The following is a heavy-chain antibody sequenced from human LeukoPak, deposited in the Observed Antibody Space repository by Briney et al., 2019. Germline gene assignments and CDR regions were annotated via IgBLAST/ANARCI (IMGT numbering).Heavy chain of an antibody. D-gene: IGHD1-26*01. CDR3: AKVSYSGSYGDFDY. V-gene: IGHV3-64*02. CDR1: RFTFSSYA. J-gene: IGHJ4*02. CDR2: ISSNGGST. Sequence: GGSLRLSCAAPRFTFSSYAMHWVRQAPGKGLEYVSAISSNGGSTYYADSVKGRFTISRDSATSSLFLQMSSLRAEGTAFYYCAKVSYSGSYGDFDYWGQETLVTVSS.